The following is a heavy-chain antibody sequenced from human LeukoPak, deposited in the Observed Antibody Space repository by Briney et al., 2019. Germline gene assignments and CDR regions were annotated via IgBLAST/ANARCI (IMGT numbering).Heavy chain of an antibody. CDR2: ISYDGSNK. V-gene: IGHV3-30*04. CDR1: GFTFSSYA. J-gene: IGHJ4*02. Sequence: GGSLRLSCAASGFTFSSYAMHWVRQAPGKGLEWVAVISYDGSNKYYADSVKGRFTISRDNSKNTLCLQMNSLRAEDTAVYYCAREGLRYFDWRQVSYFDYWGQGTLVTVSS. D-gene: IGHD3-9*01. CDR3: AREGLRYFDWRQVSYFDY.